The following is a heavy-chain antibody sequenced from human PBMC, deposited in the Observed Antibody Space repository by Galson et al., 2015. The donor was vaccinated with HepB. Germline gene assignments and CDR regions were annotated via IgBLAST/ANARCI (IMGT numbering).Heavy chain of an antibody. CDR3: ARCGDGCSLDY. Sequence: SLRLSCAASGFTFRNNGIHWVRQAPGKGLEWVALIWAGGNNKFYADSVKGRFTISRDNSKNTVNLQMNSLRAEDTAVYYCARCGDGCSLDYWGQGTLVTVSS. J-gene: IGHJ4*02. CDR1: GFTFRNNG. V-gene: IGHV3-33*01. D-gene: IGHD2-21*02. CDR2: IWAGGNNK.